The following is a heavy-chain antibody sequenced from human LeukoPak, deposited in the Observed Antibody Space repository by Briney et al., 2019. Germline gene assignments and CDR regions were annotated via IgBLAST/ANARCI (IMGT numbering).Heavy chain of an antibody. CDR3: ARSIQLWLKSNWFDP. D-gene: IGHD5-18*01. CDR2: INHSGST. V-gene: IGHV4-34*01. CDR1: GGSFSGYY. Sequence: SETLSLTCAVYGGSFSGYYWSWIRQPPGKGLEWIGEINHSGSTNYNPSLKSRVTISVDTSKNQFSLKLSSVTAADTAVYYCARSIQLWLKSNWFDPWGQGTLVTVSS. J-gene: IGHJ5*02.